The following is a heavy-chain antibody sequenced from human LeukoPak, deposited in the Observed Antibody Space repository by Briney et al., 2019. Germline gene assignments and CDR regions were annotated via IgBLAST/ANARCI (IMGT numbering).Heavy chain of an antibody. CDR3: ARTSRVANPQLVWFDP. V-gene: IGHV4-59*08. D-gene: IGHD2-2*01. CDR1: GGSFSGYY. J-gene: IGHJ5*02. CDR2: IHYSGST. Sequence: PSETLSLTCAVYGGSFSGYYWSWIRQPPGKGLEWIGYIHYSGSTNYNPSLKSRVTISLDASKNQFSLKLSSVTAADTAVYYCARTSRVANPQLVWFDPWGQGTLVTVSS.